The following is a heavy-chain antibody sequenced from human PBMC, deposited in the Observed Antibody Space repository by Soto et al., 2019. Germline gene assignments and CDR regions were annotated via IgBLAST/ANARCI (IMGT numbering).Heavy chain of an antibody. J-gene: IGHJ6*02. D-gene: IGHD1-26*01. Sequence: GESLRLSCAASGFTFSSYSMNWVRQAPGKGLEWVSYISSSSSTIYYADSVKGRFTISRDNAKNSLYLQMNSLRDEDTAVYYCARDGTYSXSYYGTPFSYYYYGMDVWGQGTTVTVSS. CDR3: ARDGTYSXSYYGTPFSYYYYGMDV. CDR2: ISSSSSTI. CDR1: GFTFSSYS. V-gene: IGHV3-48*02.